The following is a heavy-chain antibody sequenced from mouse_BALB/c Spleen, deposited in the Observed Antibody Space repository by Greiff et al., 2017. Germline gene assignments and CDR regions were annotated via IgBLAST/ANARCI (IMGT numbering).Heavy chain of an antibody. CDR1: GFNIKDTY. Sequence: EVKVEESGAELVKPGASVKLSCTASGFNIKDTYMHWVKQRPEQGLEWIGRIDPANGNTKYDPKFQGKATITADTSSNTAYLQLSSLTSEDTAVYYCARQGVAQYFDVWGAGTTVTVSS. V-gene: IGHV14-3*02. J-gene: IGHJ1*01. CDR3: ARQGVAQYFDV. CDR2: IDPANGNT. D-gene: IGHD1-1*02.